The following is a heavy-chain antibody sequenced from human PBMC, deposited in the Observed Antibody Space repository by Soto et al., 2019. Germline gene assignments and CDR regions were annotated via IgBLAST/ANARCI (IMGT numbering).Heavy chain of an antibody. CDR1: GGSISSSSYY. V-gene: IGHV4-39*01. Sequence: SETLSLTCTVSGGSISSSSYYWGWIRQPPGKGLEWIGSIYYSGSTYYNPSLKSRVTISVDTSKNQFSLKLSSVTAADTAVYYCASYSSGWRPAVFDYWGQGTLVTVSS. D-gene: IGHD6-19*01. CDR2: IYYSGST. J-gene: IGHJ4*02. CDR3: ASYSSGWRPAVFDY.